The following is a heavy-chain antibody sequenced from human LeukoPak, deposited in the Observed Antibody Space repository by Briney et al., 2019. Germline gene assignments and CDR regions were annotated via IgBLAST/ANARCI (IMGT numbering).Heavy chain of an antibody. V-gene: IGHV3-9*01. CDR2: ISWNSGSI. CDR1: GFTFDDYA. J-gene: IGHJ4*02. CDR3: ARDEHHLVQGYYFDY. D-gene: IGHD6-13*01. Sequence: GGSLRLSCAASGFTFDDYAMHWVRQAPGKGLEWVSGISWNSGSIGYADSVKGRFTISRDNAKNSLYLQMNSLRAEDTAVYYCARDEHHLVQGYYFDYWGQGTLVTVSS.